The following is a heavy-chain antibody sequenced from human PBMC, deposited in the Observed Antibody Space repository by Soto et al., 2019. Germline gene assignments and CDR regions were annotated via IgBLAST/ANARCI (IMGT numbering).Heavy chain of an antibody. CDR2: VSAYNRNT. J-gene: IGHJ4*02. V-gene: IGHV1-18*01. CDR1: GYTFTNYG. Sequence: QVQLVQSGVEVKKPGASVKVSCQASGYTFTNYGITWLRQAPGQGLEWMGWVSAYNRNTNYAQRFQDRVTMTTDTSKRTAYIELRNLKADDTAIYFCARERQYEPLLYWGQGTLVTVSS. CDR3: ARERQYEPLLY. D-gene: IGHD2-2*01.